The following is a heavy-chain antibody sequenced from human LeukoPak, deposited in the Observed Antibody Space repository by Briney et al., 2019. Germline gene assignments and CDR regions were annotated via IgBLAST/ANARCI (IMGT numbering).Heavy chain of an antibody. CDR2: ISAYNGNT. CDR1: GYTLTSYG. Sequence: GASVKVSCKASGYTLTSYGISWVRQAPGQGLEWMGWISAYNGNTNYAQKLRGRVTMTTDTSTSTAYMELRSLRSDDTAVYYCARDMGIAVAGVLWHWGQGTLVTVSS. CDR3: ARDMGIAVAGVLWH. J-gene: IGHJ4*02. D-gene: IGHD6-19*01. V-gene: IGHV1-18*04.